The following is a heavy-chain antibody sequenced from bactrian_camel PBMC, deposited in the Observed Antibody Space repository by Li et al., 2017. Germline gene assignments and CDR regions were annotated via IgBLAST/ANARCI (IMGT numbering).Heavy chain of an antibody. J-gene: IGHJ4*01. V-gene: IGHV3S53*01. CDR2: IDSDGTT. D-gene: IGHD2*01. Sequence: HVQLVESGGGSVQAGGSLRLSCTASGYTLSTYAMAWFRQAPGKEREFVSVIDSDGTTTYADSVKGRFTISQDNAKNTVYLQMNSLKPEDTALYYCTTRISECVYYTSSDGCYSHRGQGTQVTVS. CDR1: GYTLSTYA.